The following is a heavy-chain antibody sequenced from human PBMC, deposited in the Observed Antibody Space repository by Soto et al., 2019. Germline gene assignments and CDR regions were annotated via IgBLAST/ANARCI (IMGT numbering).Heavy chain of an antibody. J-gene: IGHJ5*02. D-gene: IGHD3-3*01. CDR2: IYSSGST. V-gene: IGHV4-4*07. Sequence: SETLSLTCTVSGGAINSYYWTWIRQPAGEGLEWIGRIYSSGSTKYNPSLQSRVTMSLDTSKNQFSLRLTSVTAADTAVYYCARGQRFSDWFDPWGQGTLVTVSS. CDR1: GGAINSYY. CDR3: ARGQRFSDWFDP.